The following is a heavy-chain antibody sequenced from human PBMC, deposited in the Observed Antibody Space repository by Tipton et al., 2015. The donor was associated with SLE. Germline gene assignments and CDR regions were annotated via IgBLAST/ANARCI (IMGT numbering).Heavy chain of an antibody. V-gene: IGHV3-7*03. CDR1: GVTFSNYW. CDR3: AKDIGNSGYLFDY. Sequence: GSLRLSCAASGVTFSNYWMSWVRQAPGKGLEWVANIKEDGSETYYVDSVKGRFTISRDNAKNSLYLQINSLRPEDTALYYCAKDIGNSGYLFDYWGQGALVTVSS. D-gene: IGHD5-12*01. J-gene: IGHJ4*02. CDR2: IKEDGSET.